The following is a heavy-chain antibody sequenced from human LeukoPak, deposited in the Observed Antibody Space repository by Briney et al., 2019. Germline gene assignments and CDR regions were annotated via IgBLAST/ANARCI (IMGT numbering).Heavy chain of an antibody. D-gene: IGHD1-14*01. J-gene: IGHJ4*02. Sequence: GGSLRLSCAASGFIVSSCYMYWVRQAPGKGLEWVSFIHRDDKTYYADSVKGRFTMSRDNSRNTLFLQMNSLGADDTAVYYCAREVIGIPSYIDYWGQGILVTVSS. CDR1: GFIVSSCY. CDR3: AREVIGIPSYIDY. CDR2: IHRDDKT. V-gene: IGHV3-53*01.